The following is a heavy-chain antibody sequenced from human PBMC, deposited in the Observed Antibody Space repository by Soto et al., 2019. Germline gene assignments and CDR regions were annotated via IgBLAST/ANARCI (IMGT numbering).Heavy chain of an antibody. Sequence: EVQLVESGGGLVQPGGSLRLSCAASGFTFHNYWMTWVRQAPGQGLEWVANIKQDASEKYYVDSVKGRFTISRDNAKNSLYLQMNSLRVEDTAVYYCAAGNNFDFWGQGTLVTVSS. CDR2: IKQDASEK. D-gene: IGHD1-1*01. J-gene: IGHJ4*02. CDR1: GFTFHNYW. V-gene: IGHV3-7*01. CDR3: AAGNNFDF.